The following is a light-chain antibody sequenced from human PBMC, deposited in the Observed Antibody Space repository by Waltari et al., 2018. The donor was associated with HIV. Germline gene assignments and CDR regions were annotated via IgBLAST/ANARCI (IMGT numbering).Light chain of an antibody. Sequence: DIQMPQSPSTLPASVGDRVTITCRASQSISSWLAWYQQKPGKAPKLLIYKASSLESGVPSRFSGSGSGTEFTLTISSLQPDDFATYYCQQYNSYPGTFGQGTKVEIK. V-gene: IGKV1-5*03. J-gene: IGKJ1*01. CDR2: KAS. CDR1: QSISSW. CDR3: QQYNSYPGT.